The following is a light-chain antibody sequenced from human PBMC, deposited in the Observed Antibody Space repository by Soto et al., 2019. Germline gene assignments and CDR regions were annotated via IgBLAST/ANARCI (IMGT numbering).Light chain of an antibody. V-gene: IGLV2-23*01. J-gene: IGLJ3*02. Sequence: QSALTQPASVSGSPGQSITISCTGTSSDVGSYNLGSWYQQHPGKAPKLMIYEGSKRPSGVSNRFSGSKSGNTASLTISGVQAEAEADYYCCSYAGRRVFGGGTKVTVL. CDR3: CSYAGRRV. CDR2: EGS. CDR1: SSDVGSYNL.